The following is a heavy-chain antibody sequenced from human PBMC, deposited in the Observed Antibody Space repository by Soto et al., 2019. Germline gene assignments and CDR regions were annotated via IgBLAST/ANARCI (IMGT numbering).Heavy chain of an antibody. D-gene: IGHD4-17*01. CDR1: GFTFSSYT. Sequence: EEQLLESGGGLEQPGGSLRLSCAASGFTFSSYTMIWVRQAPGKGLEWVSIISGSGDTTYYADSVKGRFTISRDNSKAPLYLQMNSLKSRDTPIYYGAKGGYPMTTYFDLWGRGTLVTVSS. CDR2: ISGSGDTT. J-gene: IGHJ2*01. V-gene: IGHV3-23*01. CDR3: AKGGYPMTTYFDL.